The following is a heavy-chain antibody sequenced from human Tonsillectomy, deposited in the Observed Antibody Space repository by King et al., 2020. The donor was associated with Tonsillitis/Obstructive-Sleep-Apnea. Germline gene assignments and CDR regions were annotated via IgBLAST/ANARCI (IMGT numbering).Heavy chain of an antibody. CDR1: GFTFSSYA. Sequence: VQLVESGGGLVRPGGSLRLSCAASGFTFSSYAMSWVRQAPGKGLEWVSAIGGNARSTYYADSVKGRFTISRDNSKNTLHLQMNSLRAEDTALYYCAKGPNSVSHYYFDYCGQGTLFTVSS. D-gene: IGHD1-26*01. CDR2: IGGNARST. V-gene: IGHV3-23*04. J-gene: IGHJ4*02. CDR3: AKGPNSVSHYYFDY.